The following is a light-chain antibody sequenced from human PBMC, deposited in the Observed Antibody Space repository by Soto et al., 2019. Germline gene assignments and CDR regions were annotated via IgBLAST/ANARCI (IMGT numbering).Light chain of an antibody. CDR3: LAWDSSTLV. J-gene: IGLJ2*01. Sequence: SYELTQPPSVSVSPGQTASITCSGDKLGDKYACWYQQKPGQSPVLVIYQDNKRPSGIPERFSGSNSGNTATLTISGTQAMDEADYYCLAWDSSTLVFGGGTKLTVL. V-gene: IGLV3-1*01. CDR2: QDN. CDR1: KLGDKY.